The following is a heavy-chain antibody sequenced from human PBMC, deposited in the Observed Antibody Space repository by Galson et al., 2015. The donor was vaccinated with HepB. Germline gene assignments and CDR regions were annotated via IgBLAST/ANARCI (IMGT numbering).Heavy chain of an antibody. CDR1: GGSISSSNW. D-gene: IGHD4-23*01. J-gene: IGHJ3*02. CDR3: ARASGYGGNLVAFDI. Sequence: SETLSLTCTVSGGSISSSNWWSWVRQPPGKGLEWIGEIYHSGSTNYNPSLKSRVTISVDKSKNQFSLKLSSVTAADTAVYYCARASGYGGNLVAFDIWGQGTMVTVSS. CDR2: IYHSGST. V-gene: IGHV4-4*02.